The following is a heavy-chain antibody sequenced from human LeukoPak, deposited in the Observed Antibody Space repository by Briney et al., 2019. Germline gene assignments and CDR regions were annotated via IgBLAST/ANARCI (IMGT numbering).Heavy chain of an antibody. Sequence: PGGSLRFSCAASGFTFSDYYMSWIRQAPGKGLEWVAVIWYDGSNKYYADSVKGRFTISRDNSKNTLYLQMNSLRAEDTAVYYCARDAPKYSSGWCLGYWGQGTLVTVSS. CDR2: IWYDGSNK. CDR1: GFTFSDYY. CDR3: ARDAPKYSSGWCLGY. V-gene: IGHV3-33*08. J-gene: IGHJ4*02. D-gene: IGHD6-19*01.